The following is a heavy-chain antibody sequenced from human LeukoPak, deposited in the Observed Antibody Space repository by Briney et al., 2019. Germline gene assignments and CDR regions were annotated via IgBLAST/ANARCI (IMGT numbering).Heavy chain of an antibody. CDR1: GYSLTNHY. CDR2: ILHTGST. D-gene: IGHD6-13*01. CDR3: ARGPAAVHP. J-gene: IGHJ5*02. V-gene: IGHV4-34*12. Sequence: PSETLSLTCAVFGYSLTNHYWIGIRQPPGKGLEWIGEILHTGSTNYNPSLKSRVTISVDTSKNQFILNLTSVTAADTAVYYCARGPAAVHPWGQGTLVTVSS.